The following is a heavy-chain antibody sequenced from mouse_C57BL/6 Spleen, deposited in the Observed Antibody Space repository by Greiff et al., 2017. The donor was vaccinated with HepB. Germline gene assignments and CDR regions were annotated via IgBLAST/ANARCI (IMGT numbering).Heavy chain of an antibody. J-gene: IGHJ2*01. V-gene: IGHV1-7*01. Sequence: QVQLKQSGAELAKPGASVKLSCKASGYTFTSYWMHWVKQRPGQGLEWIGYINPSSGYTKYNQKFQDKATLTADKSSSTAYMQLSSLTYEDSAVYYCASGIYYYSRLDYWGQGTTLTVSS. CDR1: GYTFTSYW. CDR2: INPSSGYT. D-gene: IGHD2-4*01. CDR3: ASGIYYYSRLDY.